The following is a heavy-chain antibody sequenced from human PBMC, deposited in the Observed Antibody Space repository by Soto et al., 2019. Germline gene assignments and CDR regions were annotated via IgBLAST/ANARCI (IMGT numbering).Heavy chain of an antibody. CDR2: ISGSGGSK. V-gene: IGHV3-23*01. Sequence: EVQLLESGGGLVQPGGSLRLSCAASGFTFSNYAMRWVRQAPGKGLEWVSAISGSGGSKYYADSVKGRFTISRDNSKNTMHLQMNSMRAEATAVYYCAKNPWLQAATPITFDYWGQGTLVTVSS. D-gene: IGHD2-15*01. J-gene: IGHJ4*02. CDR3: AKNPWLQAATPITFDY. CDR1: GFTFSNYA.